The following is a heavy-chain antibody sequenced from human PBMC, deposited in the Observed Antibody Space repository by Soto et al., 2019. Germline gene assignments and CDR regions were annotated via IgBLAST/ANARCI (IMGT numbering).Heavy chain of an antibody. V-gene: IGHV3-74*01. D-gene: IGHD3-3*01. CDR2: INSDGSST. CDR1: GFTFSSYW. CDR3: SSAKLHPYDFWSGYAFDI. J-gene: IGHJ3*02. Sequence: GGSLRLSCAASGFTFSSYWMHWVRQAPGKGLVWVSRINSDGSSTSYADSVKGRFTISRDNAKNTLYLQMNSLRAEDTAVYYCSSAKLHPYDFWSGYAFDIWGQGTMVTVSS.